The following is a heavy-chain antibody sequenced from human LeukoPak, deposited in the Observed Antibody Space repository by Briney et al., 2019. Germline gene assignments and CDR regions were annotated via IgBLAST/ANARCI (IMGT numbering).Heavy chain of an antibody. Sequence: PSETLSLTCTVSGGSISSYYWIWIRQPPGKGLEWSGYIYYSGSTNYNPSLKSRVTISVDTSKNQFSLQMSSVTAADTAVYYCARGVAAAGTSYDDYYYYMDVWGKGTTVTISS. J-gene: IGHJ6*03. CDR1: GGSISSYY. D-gene: IGHD6-13*01. V-gene: IGHV4-59*01. CDR2: IYYSGST. CDR3: ARGVAAAGTSYDDYYYYMDV.